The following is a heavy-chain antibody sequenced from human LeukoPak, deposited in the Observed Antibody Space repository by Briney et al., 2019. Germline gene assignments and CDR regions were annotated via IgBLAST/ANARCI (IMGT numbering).Heavy chain of an antibody. CDR2: ISGSGGYT. J-gene: IGHJ3*02. V-gene: IGHV3-23*01. D-gene: IGHD3-3*01. CDR3: AKSPGRSGYVHDDLDI. Sequence: GGSLRLSCAASGFTFSSFVMSWVRQAPGKGLEWVSGISGSGGYTYYADSVKGRFTISRDNSKNTLYLQMNSLRAEDTAVYYCAKSPGRSGYVHDDLDIWGQGTVVTVSS. CDR1: GFTFSSFV.